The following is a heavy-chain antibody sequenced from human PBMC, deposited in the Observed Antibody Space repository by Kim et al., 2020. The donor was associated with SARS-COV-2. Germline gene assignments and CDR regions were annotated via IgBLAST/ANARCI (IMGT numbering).Heavy chain of an antibody. D-gene: IGHD2-21*02. V-gene: IGHV4-34*01. Sequence: SETLSLTCAVYGGSFSGYYWSWIRQPPGKGLEWIGEINHSGSTNYNPSLKSRVTISVDTSKNQFSLKLSSVAAADTAVYYCARAPSCSVGGDCSALFGGIDYWGQGTLVTVSS. J-gene: IGHJ4*02. CDR1: GGSFSGYY. CDR2: INHSGST. CDR3: ARAPSCSVGGDCSALFGGIDY.